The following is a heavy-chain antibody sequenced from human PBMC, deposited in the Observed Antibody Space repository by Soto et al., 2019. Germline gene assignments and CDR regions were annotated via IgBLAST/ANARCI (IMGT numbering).Heavy chain of an antibody. CDR2: IFYTGNT. J-gene: IGHJ5*02. D-gene: IGHD3-10*01. CDR1: GGPISSYY. Sequence: PSETLSLTCNVSGGPISSYYWSWIRQSPGKGLEWIGQIFYTGNTNYNPSLKSRVTMSVDIPKKQFSLKLRSVTTADTAIYFCARNNVRGVRNSYNWMDPWGPGXLVTVSS. CDR3: ARNNVRGVRNSYNWMDP. V-gene: IGHV4-59*01.